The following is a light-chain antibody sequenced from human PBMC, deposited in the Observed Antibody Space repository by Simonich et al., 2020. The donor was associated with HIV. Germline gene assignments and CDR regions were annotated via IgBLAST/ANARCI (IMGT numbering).Light chain of an antibody. V-gene: IGKV2-29*03. CDR2: EGS. J-gene: IGKJ2*01. CDR3: MQGIYLPYT. CDR1: QSFLHTDGKPY. Sequence: IVMTQTPLSLSVTPGQQASLSCKSSQSFLHTDGKPYLYWYLQKPGQYPQLLIYEGSNRFSGVPDRFSGSGSGTDFTLRISRVEAEDVGIYYCMQGIYLPYTFGQGTKLEIK.